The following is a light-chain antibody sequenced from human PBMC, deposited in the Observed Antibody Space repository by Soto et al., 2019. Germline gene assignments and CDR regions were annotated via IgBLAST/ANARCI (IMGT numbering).Light chain of an antibody. CDR1: GSNIGAGYD. J-gene: IGLJ1*01. CDR3: QSYYTSLSGYV. V-gene: IGLV1-40*01. CDR2: ANT. Sequence: QAVVTQPPSVSGAPGQRVTISCTGSGSNIGAGYDIHWYQQVPGTAPKPLIYANTNRASGVPDRFSGSKSGTSASLAITGLQAEDEADYYCQSYYTSLSGYVFGPGTKLTVL.